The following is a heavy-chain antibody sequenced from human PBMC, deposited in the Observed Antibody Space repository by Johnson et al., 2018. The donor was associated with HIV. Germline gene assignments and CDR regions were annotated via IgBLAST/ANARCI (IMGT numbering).Heavy chain of an antibody. D-gene: IGHD1-26*01. CDR3: ARDAPDSGSYHAFDI. CDR1: GFTFSSYG. V-gene: IGHV3-30*03. Sequence: QVQLVESGGGVVQPGRSLRLSCAASGFTFSSYGMHWVRQAPGKGLEWVAVISYDGSNKYYADSVKGLFTISRDNSKNTLYLQMNSLRAEDTAVYYCARDAPDSGSYHAFDIWGQGTMVTVSS. J-gene: IGHJ3*02. CDR2: ISYDGSNK.